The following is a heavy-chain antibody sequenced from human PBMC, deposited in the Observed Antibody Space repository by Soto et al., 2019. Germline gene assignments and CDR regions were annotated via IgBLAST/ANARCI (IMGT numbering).Heavy chain of an antibody. J-gene: IGHJ4*02. Sequence: ASVKVSCKASGGTFSSYAISWVRQAPGQGLEWMGGIIPIFGTANYAQKFQGRVTITADESTSTAYMELSSLRSEDTAVYYCAGSDKDMAPVPYWGRGPLVTVSS. CDR3: AGSDKDMAPVPY. CDR1: GGTFSSYA. V-gene: IGHV1-69*13. CDR2: IIPIFGTA. D-gene: IGHD5-18*01.